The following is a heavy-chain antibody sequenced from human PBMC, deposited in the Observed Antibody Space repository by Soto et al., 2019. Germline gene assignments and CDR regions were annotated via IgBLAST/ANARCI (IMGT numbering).Heavy chain of an antibody. J-gene: IGHJ4*02. D-gene: IGHD1-26*01. V-gene: IGHV3-23*01. CDR2: ISGSGGST. CDR3: AKVLAWELPPPYFDY. Sequence: GGSLRLSCAASGFNFSSYAMSWVRQAPGKGLEWVSAISGSGGSTYYADSVKGRFTISRDNSKNTLYLQMNSLRAEDTAVYYCAKVLAWELPPPYFDYWGQGTLVTVSS. CDR1: GFNFSSYA.